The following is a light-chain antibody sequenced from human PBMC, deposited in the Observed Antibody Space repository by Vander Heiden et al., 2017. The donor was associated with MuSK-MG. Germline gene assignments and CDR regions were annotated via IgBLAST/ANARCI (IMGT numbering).Light chain of an antibody. V-gene: IGKV1-5*02. CDR1: QSVDRY. CDR3: QEYKNFSPT. CDR2: EAS. J-gene: IGKJ1*01. Sequence: DIQMTQSPSGLSASVGDRVTLLCRASQSVDRYLAWYQQKPGKAPKVLIYEASRLESGVPSRFSGSGSGTEFTLTITSLQPDDFATYYCQEYKNFSPTFGQGTKVEVK.